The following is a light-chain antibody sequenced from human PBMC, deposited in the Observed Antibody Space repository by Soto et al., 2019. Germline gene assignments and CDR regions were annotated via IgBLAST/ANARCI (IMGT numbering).Light chain of an antibody. J-gene: IGLJ3*02. CDR1: SSDVGGYSY. Sequence: QSALTQPASVSGSPGQSITISCTGTSSDVGGYSYVSWYQQHPGKAPKLIIYEVTHRPSGVSSRFYGSRSGNTASLTISGLQAEDEADYYCKSRTTRNTLVFGGGTKVTVL. V-gene: IGLV2-14*01. CDR3: KSRTTRNTLV. CDR2: EVT.